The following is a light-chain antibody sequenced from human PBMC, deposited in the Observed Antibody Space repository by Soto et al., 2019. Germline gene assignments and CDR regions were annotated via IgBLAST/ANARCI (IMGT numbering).Light chain of an antibody. CDR2: DAS. V-gene: IGKV1-33*01. CDR1: QDIRHY. Sequence: DIQMTQSPSSLSASVGDRVTITCQASQDIRHYLNWYQQKPGKAPKVLIHDASNLEEGVPSRFSGSGSGTDFTFTISSLQPEDIATYYCQQYAKLPPWTFGQGTKLEIK. J-gene: IGKJ2*02. CDR3: QQYAKLPPWT.